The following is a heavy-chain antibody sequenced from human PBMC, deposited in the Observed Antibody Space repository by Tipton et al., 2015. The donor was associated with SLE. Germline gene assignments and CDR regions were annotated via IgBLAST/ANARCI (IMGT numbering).Heavy chain of an antibody. J-gene: IGHJ4*02. D-gene: IGHD3-10*01. V-gene: IGHV4-34*01. CDR3: ARWCTTYGFRY. Sequence: LRLSCAVYGGSFSGYYWSWIRQPPGKGLEWIGEINHSGSTNYNPSLKSRVTISVDTSKNQFSLKLNSVTAADTALYYCARWCTTYGFRYWGQGTLVAVSS. CDR2: INHSGST. CDR1: GGSFSGYY.